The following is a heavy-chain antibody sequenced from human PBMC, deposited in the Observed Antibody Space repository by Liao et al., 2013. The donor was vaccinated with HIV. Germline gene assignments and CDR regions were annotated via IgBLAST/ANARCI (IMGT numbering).Heavy chain of an antibody. J-gene: IGHJ4*02. CDR2: INHSGST. Sequence: QVQLQQWGEGLLTTSETLSLTCAVYGGSLSGYFWTWIRQSPGKGLEWIGEINHSGSTNYNPSLKSRVTISVDTSKNQFSLKLSSVTAADTAVYYCARGVDSYGPWSFDYWGQGTLVTVSS. CDR3: ARGVDSYGPWSFDY. V-gene: IGHV4-34*01. D-gene: IGHD5-18*01. CDR1: GGSLSGYF.